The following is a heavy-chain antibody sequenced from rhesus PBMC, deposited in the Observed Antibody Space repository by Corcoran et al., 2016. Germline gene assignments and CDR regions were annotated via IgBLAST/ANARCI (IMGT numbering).Heavy chain of an antibody. D-gene: IGHD3-3*01. CDR2: ISFSGNT. V-gene: IGHV4-122*02. J-gene: IGHJ6*01. Sequence: QVQLQESGPGLVKPSETLSLTCAVSGGSISSSYYYWSWIRQAPGKGLEWIGYISFSGNTSYNPSLKSRVTISRDTSKNQFSLKLSSVTAADTAVYYCARRYNIWTGYYDGLDSWGQGVVVTVSS. CDR1: GGSISSSYYY. CDR3: ARRYNIWTGYYDGLDS.